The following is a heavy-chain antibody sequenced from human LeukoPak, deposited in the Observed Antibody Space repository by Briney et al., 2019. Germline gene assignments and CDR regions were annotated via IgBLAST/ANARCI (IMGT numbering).Heavy chain of an antibody. Sequence: GRSLRLSCAASGFTFSSYAMHWVRQAPGKGLEWVAVISYDGSNKYYADSVKGRFTISRDNSKNTLYLQMNSLRAEDTAVYYCARDRGYCSGGSCRSSRGMDVWGQGTTVTVSS. J-gene: IGHJ6*02. V-gene: IGHV3-30-3*01. CDR1: GFTFSSYA. CDR2: ISYDGSNK. CDR3: ARDRGYCSGGSCRSSRGMDV. D-gene: IGHD2-15*01.